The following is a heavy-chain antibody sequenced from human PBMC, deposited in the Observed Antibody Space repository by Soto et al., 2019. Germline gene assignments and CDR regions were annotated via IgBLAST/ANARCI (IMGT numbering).Heavy chain of an antibody. D-gene: IGHD3-3*01. V-gene: IGHV6-1*01. CDR2: TYYRSKWYN. CDR1: GDRVSSNSAA. J-gene: IGHJ6*02. Sequence: SHTLSLTCAISGDRVSSNSAAWNLIRQSPSRGLEWLGRTYYRSKWYNDYAVSVKSRITINPDTSKNQFSLQLNSVTPEGTAVYYCARAGDYDSWSGYTSQYYYYGMDVWGEGTTVTVSS. CDR3: ARAGDYDSWSGYTSQYYYYGMDV.